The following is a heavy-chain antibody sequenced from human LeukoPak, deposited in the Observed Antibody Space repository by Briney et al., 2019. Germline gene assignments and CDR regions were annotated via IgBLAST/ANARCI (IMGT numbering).Heavy chain of an antibody. D-gene: IGHD3-3*01. J-gene: IGHJ5*01. CDR1: GFSFSGYE. Sequence: GGSLRLSCAAPGFSFSGYEMNWVRQAPGKGLEWISYINGRGNSMYYADSVKGRFTISRDNAKKSLFLQMNSLRVEDTAVYYCAREVPTILPFESWGQGTLVIVSS. CDR2: INGRGNSM. CDR3: AREVPTILPFES. V-gene: IGHV3-48*03.